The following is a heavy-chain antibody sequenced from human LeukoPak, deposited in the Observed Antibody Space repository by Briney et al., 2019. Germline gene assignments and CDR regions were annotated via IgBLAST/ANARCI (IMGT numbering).Heavy chain of an antibody. D-gene: IGHD3-22*01. J-gene: IGHJ4*02. V-gene: IGHV4-39*07. CDR3: ARLGYDSSGYYPTYFDY. CDR2: INHSGST. Sequence: SETLSLTCTVSGGSISSSSYYWGWIRQPPGKGLEWIGEINHSGSTNYNPSLKSRVTISVDTSKNQFSLKLSSVTAADTAVYYCARLGYDSSGYYPTYFDYWGQGTLVTVSS. CDR1: GGSISSSSYY.